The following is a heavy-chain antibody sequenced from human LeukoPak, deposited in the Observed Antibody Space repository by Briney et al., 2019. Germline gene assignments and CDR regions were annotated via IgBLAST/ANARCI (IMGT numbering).Heavy chain of an antibody. V-gene: IGHV4-4*09. CDR3: ARGYGWFDP. CDR2: IYSTTGTT. CDR1: GGSISSHY. D-gene: IGHD3-10*01. J-gene: IGHJ5*02. Sequence: PSETLSLTCTVSGGSISSHYWSWIRQPPGKGLEWIGYIYSTTGTTNSNPSLKSRVTMSLDTSKKHLSLKLSAVTAADTAVYYCARGYGWFDPWGQGILVIVSS.